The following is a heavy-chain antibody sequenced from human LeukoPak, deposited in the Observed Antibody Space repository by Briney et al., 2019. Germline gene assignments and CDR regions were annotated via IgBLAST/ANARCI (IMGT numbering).Heavy chain of an antibody. D-gene: IGHD3-16*01. CDR1: GGTFNSYA. V-gene: IGHV1-69*05. Sequence: GASVKVSCKASGGTFNSYAISWVRQAPGQGLEWMGGIIPIFGTANYAQKFQGRVTITTDESTSTAYMELNSLRSDDTAVYYCGRGEPADYWGQGTLVTVSS. J-gene: IGHJ4*02. CDR2: IIPIFGTA. CDR3: GRGEPADY.